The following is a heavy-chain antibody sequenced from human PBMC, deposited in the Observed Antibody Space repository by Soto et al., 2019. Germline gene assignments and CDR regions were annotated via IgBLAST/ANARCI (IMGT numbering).Heavy chain of an antibody. CDR3: AHPHYDIWTGYPFDY. CDR1: GFTFSSYA. Sequence: EVQLLESGGGLVQPGGSLRLSCAASGFTFSSYAMSWVRQAPGKGLEWVSAISGSGGSTYYADSVKGRFTISRDNSKNTLYLQMTSLRAEDTAVHYCAHPHYDIWTGYPFDYWGQGTLVTVSS. D-gene: IGHD3-9*01. CDR2: ISGSGGST. J-gene: IGHJ4*02. V-gene: IGHV3-23*01.